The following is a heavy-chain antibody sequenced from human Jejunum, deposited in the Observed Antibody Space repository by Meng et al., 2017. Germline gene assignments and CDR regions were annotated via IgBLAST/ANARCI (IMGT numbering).Heavy chain of an antibody. CDR2: ISPTTGDT. CDR3: AMGTSNYDSSGYYGLDH. J-gene: IGHJ4*02. Sequence: ASVKVSCKASGYTFTGYYMHWLRQAPGQGLEWMGRISPTTGDTDYAQKFQGGLTMTRDTSISTAYMELSRLRSDDTAVYFCAMGTSNYDSSGYYGLDHWGQGTRVTVSS. D-gene: IGHD3-22*01. V-gene: IGHV1-2*06. CDR1: GYTFTGYY.